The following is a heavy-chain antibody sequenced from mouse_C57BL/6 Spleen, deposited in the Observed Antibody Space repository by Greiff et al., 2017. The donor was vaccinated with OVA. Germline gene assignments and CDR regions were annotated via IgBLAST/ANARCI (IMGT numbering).Heavy chain of an antibody. Sequence: VQLQQPGAELVKPGASVKLSCKASGYTFTSYWMQWVKQRPGQGLEWIGEIDPSDSYTNYNQKFKGKATLTVYTSSSTAYMQLSSLTSEDSAVYYCARDTTVPSWFAYWGQGTLVTVSA. D-gene: IGHD1-1*01. J-gene: IGHJ3*01. CDR1: GYTFTSYW. V-gene: IGHV1-50*01. CDR3: ARDTTVPSWFAY. CDR2: IDPSDSYT.